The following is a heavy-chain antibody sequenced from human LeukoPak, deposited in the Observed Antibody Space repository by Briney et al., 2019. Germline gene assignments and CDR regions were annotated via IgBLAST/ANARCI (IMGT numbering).Heavy chain of an antibody. Sequence: GGPLTLSCGASGFTFTSYSMRWVRQAPGRGREWGSSISSSSRYIYYAHSVKGRFTVSRDNAKNSLYLQLNTLSAEDTAVYYCARWGFSGIEEFDYWGQGNLVTVSS. CDR3: ARWGFSGIEEFDY. J-gene: IGHJ4*02. CDR2: ISSSSRYI. CDR1: GFTFTSYS. V-gene: IGHV3-21*01. D-gene: IGHD1-26*01.